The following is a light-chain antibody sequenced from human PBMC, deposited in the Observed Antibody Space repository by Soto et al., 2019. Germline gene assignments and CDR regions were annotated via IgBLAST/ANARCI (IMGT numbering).Light chain of an antibody. CDR3: SSYTSSSTRV. CDR2: DVS. V-gene: IGLV2-14*01. CDR1: SSDVGGYNY. Sequence: QSALNQPASVSGSPGQSSTISCTGTSSDVGGYNYVSWYQQHPGKAPKLMIYDVSNRPSGVSNRFSGSKSGNTASLTISGLQSEDEADYYCSSYTSSSTRVFGGGTKLNVL. J-gene: IGLJ3*02.